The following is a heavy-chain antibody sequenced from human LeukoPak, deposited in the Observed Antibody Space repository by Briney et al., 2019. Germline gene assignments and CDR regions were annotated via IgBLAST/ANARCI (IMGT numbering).Heavy chain of an antibody. J-gene: IGHJ6*03. CDR2: IKQDGSEK. V-gene: IGHV3-7*01. CDR3: ARLSLTLLKDIVVVPAAIRYKDYYYYYMDV. CDR1: GFTFSSYW. Sequence: GGSLRLACAASGFTFSSYWMSWVRQARGKGVEWVANIKQDGSEKYYVDCVKGRFTISRDNAKNSLYLQMNSLRAEDTAVYYCARLSLTLLKDIVVVPAAIRYKDYYYYYMDVWGKGTTVTVSS. D-gene: IGHD2-2*01.